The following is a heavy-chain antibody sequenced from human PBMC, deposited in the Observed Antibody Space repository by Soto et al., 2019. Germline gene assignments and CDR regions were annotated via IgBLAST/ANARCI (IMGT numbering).Heavy chain of an antibody. CDR1: GSGFISSG. D-gene: IGHD2-15*01. Sequence: SVKVSCKASGSGFISSGIQWVRQAHGQRLEWIGWIVVASGQTNYAQNFRGRVAITRDTSTATAYIELTGLTSEDTAVYFCSADRPDIDVGWWVWGQGTTVTVS. CDR3: SADRPDIDVGWWV. J-gene: IGHJ6*02. CDR2: IVVASGQT. V-gene: IGHV1-58*02.